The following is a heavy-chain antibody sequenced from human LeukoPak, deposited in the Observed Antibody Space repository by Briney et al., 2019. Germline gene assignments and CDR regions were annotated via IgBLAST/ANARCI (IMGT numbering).Heavy chain of an antibody. CDR3: ARGREGYYDSSGYYGY. CDR2: FDPEDGET. D-gene: IGHD3-22*01. J-gene: IGHJ4*02. Sequence: GASVKVSCKVSGYTLTELSMHWVRQAPGKGLEWMGGFDPEDGETIYAQKFQGRVTMTEDTSTDTAYMELSSLRSEDTAVYYCARGREGYYDSSGYYGYWGQGTLVTVSS. V-gene: IGHV1-24*01. CDR1: GYTLTELS.